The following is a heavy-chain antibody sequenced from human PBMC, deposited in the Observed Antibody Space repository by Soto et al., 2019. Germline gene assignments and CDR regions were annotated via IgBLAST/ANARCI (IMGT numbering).Heavy chain of an antibody. CDR2: IRWNSGSI. CDR1: TFIFSTYW. Sequence: GGSLRLSCAAPTFIFSTYWMTWVRQAPGKGLEWVASIRWNSGSIGYADSVKGRFTISRDNAKNSLYLQMNSLRAEDTALYYCAKDGGPGSYYNFSWLDYWGQGTLVTVSS. CDR3: AKDGGPGSYYNFSWLDY. D-gene: IGHD3-10*01. J-gene: IGHJ4*02. V-gene: IGHV3-9*01.